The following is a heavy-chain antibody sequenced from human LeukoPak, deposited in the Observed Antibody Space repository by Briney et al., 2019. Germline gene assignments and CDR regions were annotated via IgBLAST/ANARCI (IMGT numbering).Heavy chain of an antibody. CDR2: IYTSGST. CDR1: GGSISSGSYY. CDR3: ATSPSIAAHWYFDL. V-gene: IGHV4-61*02. J-gene: IGHJ2*01. D-gene: IGHD6-6*01. Sequence: SSETLSLTCTVSGGSISSGSYYWSWIRQPAGKGLEWIGRIYTSGSTNYNPSLKSRVTISVDTSKNQFSLKLSSVIAADTAVYYCATSPSIAAHWYFDLWGRGTLVTVSS.